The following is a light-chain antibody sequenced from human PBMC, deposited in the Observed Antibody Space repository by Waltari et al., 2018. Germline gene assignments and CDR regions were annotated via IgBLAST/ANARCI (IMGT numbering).Light chain of an antibody. CDR1: QSFSRA. CDR2: GAS. J-gene: IGKJ1*01. Sequence: EIVLTQSPGTLSLSLGERATVSCRTSQSFSRALAWYQQKPGQAPRLLIYGASTMATGIPDRFSGSGSGTDFSLTISRLEPDDFAVYYCQHYFRMPVTFGQGTTVEI. V-gene: IGKV3-20*01. CDR3: QHYFRMPVT.